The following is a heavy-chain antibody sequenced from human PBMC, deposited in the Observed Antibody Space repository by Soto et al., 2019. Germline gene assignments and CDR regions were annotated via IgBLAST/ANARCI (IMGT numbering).Heavy chain of an antibody. V-gene: IGHV3-23*01. CDR1: GFTFSSYG. J-gene: IGHJ4*02. D-gene: IGHD3-9*01. Sequence: GGSLRLSCAASGFTFSSYGMSWVRQAPGKGLEWVSVISGSVGRTSYADSVKGRLTVSRDNSKNTLYLQMNSLRAEDTAVYYCAKVRFAIVNGFSSRDYFDYWGQGTLVTVSS. CDR2: ISGSVGRT. CDR3: AKVRFAIVNGFSSRDYFDY.